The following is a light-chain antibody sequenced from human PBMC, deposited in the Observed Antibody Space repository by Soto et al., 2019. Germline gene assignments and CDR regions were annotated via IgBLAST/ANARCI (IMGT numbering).Light chain of an antibody. CDR3: QSYDRSLSAWV. J-gene: IGLJ3*02. Sequence: QPVLTQPPSVSGAPGQRVTISCTGSSSNVGSVYDVHWFQKLPGRAPQLLIHGNTNRPSGVPDRFSGSKSGTSASLAITGLQAEDEADYYCQSYDRSLSAWVFGGGTKVTVL. V-gene: IGLV1-40*01. CDR2: GNT. CDR1: SSNVGSVYD.